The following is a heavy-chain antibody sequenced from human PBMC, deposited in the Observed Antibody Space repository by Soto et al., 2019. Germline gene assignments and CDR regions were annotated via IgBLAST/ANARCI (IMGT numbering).Heavy chain of an antibody. Sequence: PGGSLRLSCAASGFTFSSYAMSWVRQAPGKGLEWVSAISGSGGSTYYADSVKGRFTISRDNSKNTLYLQMNSLRAEDTAVYYCAKDGKIVAPIYYYYYGMDVWGQGTTVTVSS. J-gene: IGHJ6*02. CDR3: AKDGKIVAPIYYYYYGMDV. CDR1: GFTFSSYA. CDR2: ISGSGGST. D-gene: IGHD5-12*01. V-gene: IGHV3-23*01.